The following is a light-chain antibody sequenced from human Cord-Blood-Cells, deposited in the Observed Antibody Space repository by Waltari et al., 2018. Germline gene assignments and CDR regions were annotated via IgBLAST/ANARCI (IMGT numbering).Light chain of an antibody. J-gene: IGLJ1*01. CDR3: SSYTSSSPYV. V-gene: IGLV2-14*01. CDR1: SSYVGGYNY. Sequence: QSALTQPASVSGSPGQSITISCTGTSSYVGGYNYASWYQQHPGKAPKLMIYDVSNRPSGVSNRFSGSKSGNTASLTISGLQAEDEADYYCSSYTSSSPYVFGTGTKVTVL. CDR2: DVS.